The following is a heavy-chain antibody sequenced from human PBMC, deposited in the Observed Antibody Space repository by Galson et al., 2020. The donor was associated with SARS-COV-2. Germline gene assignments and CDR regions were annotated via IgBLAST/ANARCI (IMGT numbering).Heavy chain of an antibody. CDR2: INPRDSET. CDR3: ARHRYCSSNSCQPPPGIDY. CDR1: GYIFTNYW. J-gene: IGHJ4*02. V-gene: IGHV5-51*01. Sequence: KIGESLKISCKGSGYIFTNYWIGWVRQMPGKDLEWIGIINPRDSETTYSPSFQGQVTISADKSITTAYLQWSSLKASDTAMYYWARHRYCSSNSCQPPPGIDYWGQGTLVTVSS. D-gene: IGHD2-2*01.